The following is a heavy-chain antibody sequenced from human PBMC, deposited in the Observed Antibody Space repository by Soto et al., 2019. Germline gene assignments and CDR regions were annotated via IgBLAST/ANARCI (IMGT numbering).Heavy chain of an antibody. Sequence: GGSLRLSCTASGFTFSDYWMSWVRHFPGRGLEWVANIKKDESEQYYVDSVKGRFTISRDNAKNSLYLQMDNLRAEDTAVYYCAAYCSSITCTPFHGYAWGQGTLVTVSS. CDR2: IKKDESEQ. CDR3: AAYCSSITCTPFHGYA. D-gene: IGHD2-2*01. CDR1: GFTFSDYW. V-gene: IGHV3-7*03. J-gene: IGHJ5*02.